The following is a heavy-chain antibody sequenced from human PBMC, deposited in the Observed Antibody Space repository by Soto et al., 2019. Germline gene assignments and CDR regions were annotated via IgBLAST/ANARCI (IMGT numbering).Heavy chain of an antibody. V-gene: IGHV1-3*01. CDR1: GYTFTSYA. D-gene: IGHD3-22*01. Sequence: GASVKVSCKASGYTFTSYAIHWVRQAPGQRLEWMGWINAGNGNTKYSQKFQGRVTITRDTSASTAYMELSSLRSEDTAVYYCARGAGYYYDSSGYIFEYWGQGTLVTVSS. CDR3: ARGAGYYYDSSGYIFEY. CDR2: INAGNGNT. J-gene: IGHJ4*02.